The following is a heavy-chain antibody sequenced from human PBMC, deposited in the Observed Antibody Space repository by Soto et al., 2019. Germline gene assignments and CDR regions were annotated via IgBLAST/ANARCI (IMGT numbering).Heavy chain of an antibody. CDR3: AKPPYGDLTTLDY. J-gene: IGHJ4*02. CDR1: GFTFSSYG. CDR2: ISYDGSNK. Sequence: QVQLVESGGGVVQPGRSLRLSCAASGFTFSSYGMHWVRQAPGKGLEWVAVISYDGSNKYYADSVKGRFTISRDNSKNTLYLQMNSLRAEDTAVYYCAKPPYGDLTTLDYWGQGTLVTVSS. D-gene: IGHD4-17*01. V-gene: IGHV3-30*18.